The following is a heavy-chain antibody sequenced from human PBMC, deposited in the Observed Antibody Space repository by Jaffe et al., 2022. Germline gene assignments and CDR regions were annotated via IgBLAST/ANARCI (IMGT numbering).Heavy chain of an antibody. V-gene: IGHV3-48*03. D-gene: IGHD6-13*01. Sequence: EVQLVESGGGLVQPGGSLRLSCAASGFTFSSYEMNWVRQAPGKGLEWVSYISSSGSTIYYADSVKGRFTISRDNAKNSLYLQMNSLRAEDTAVYYCAAGYSSSWYGGGDYWGQGTLVTVSS. CDR1: GFTFSSYE. CDR3: AAGYSSSWYGGGDY. J-gene: IGHJ4*02. CDR2: ISSSGSTI.